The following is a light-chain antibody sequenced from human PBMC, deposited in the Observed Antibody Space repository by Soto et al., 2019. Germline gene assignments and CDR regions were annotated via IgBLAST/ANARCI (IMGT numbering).Light chain of an antibody. J-gene: IGLJ1*01. V-gene: IGLV2-14*01. CDR3: SSATSSSTDYV. Sequence: QSALTQPASVSGSPGQSITISCTGSSSDVGSYQYVSWYQQHPGKVPKVMIYDVSSRPSGVSDRFSGSKSGNTASLTISGLQAEDEADYYCSSATSSSTDYVFGTGTKVTVL. CDR1: SSDVGSYQY. CDR2: DVS.